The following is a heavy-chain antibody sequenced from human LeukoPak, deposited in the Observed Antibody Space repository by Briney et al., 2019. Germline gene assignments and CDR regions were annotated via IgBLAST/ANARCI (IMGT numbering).Heavy chain of an antibody. CDR2: ISYDGSNK. CDR1: GFTFSSYG. V-gene: IGHV3-30*18. CDR3: AKDKAPTYYDFWSGSYYYYGMDV. D-gene: IGHD3-3*01. J-gene: IGHJ6*02. Sequence: PGGSLRLSCAASGFTFSSYGMHWVRQAPGKGLEWVAVISYDGSNKYYADPVKGRFTISRDNSKNTLYLQMNSLRAEDTAVYYCAKDKAPTYYDFWSGSYYYYGMDVWGQGTTVTVSS.